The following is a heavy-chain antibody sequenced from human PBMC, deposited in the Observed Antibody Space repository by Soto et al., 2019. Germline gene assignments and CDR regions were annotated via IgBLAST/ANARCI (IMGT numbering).Heavy chain of an antibody. CDR1: GGSISNYY. CDR3: ARGVPAAGTDWFDP. CDR2: VSSTGST. V-gene: IGHV4-4*07. Sequence: ASETLSLTCTVSGGSISNYYWSWIRQPAEKRLEWIGRVSSTGSTYYNPSLKSRVTTSVDTSKNQVSLNLTSVTAADTAVYYCARGVPAAGTDWFDPWGQGTLVTVSS. J-gene: IGHJ5*02. D-gene: IGHD6-13*01.